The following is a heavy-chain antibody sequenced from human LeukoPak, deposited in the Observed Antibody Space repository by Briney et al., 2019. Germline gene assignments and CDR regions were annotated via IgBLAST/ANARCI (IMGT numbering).Heavy chain of an antibody. J-gene: IGHJ4*02. Sequence: GGSLRLSCAASGFTFSSYAMSWVRQAPGKGLEWVSAISGSGGSTYYADSVKGRFTISRDNAKNSLYLQMNSLRAEDTAVYYCARAGVRGVIKGRKYYFDYWGQGTLVTVSS. CDR1: GFTFSSYA. CDR3: ARAGVRGVIKGRKYYFDY. CDR2: ISGSGGST. V-gene: IGHV3-23*01. D-gene: IGHD3-10*01.